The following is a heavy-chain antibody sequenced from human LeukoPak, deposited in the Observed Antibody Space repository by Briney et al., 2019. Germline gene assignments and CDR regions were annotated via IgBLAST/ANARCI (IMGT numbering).Heavy chain of an antibody. V-gene: IGHV1-18*01. D-gene: IGHD3-10*01. CDR1: GYTFTSYG. Sequence: GASVKVSCKASGYTFTSYGISWVRQAPGQGLEWMGWISAYNGNTYYAKKLQGRVTMTTVTSTSTAYMELRSVRSDDTAVYYCARGTMVRGVIIAGLDYWGQGTLVTVSS. CDR2: ISAYNGNT. CDR3: ARGTMVRGVIIAGLDY. J-gene: IGHJ4*02.